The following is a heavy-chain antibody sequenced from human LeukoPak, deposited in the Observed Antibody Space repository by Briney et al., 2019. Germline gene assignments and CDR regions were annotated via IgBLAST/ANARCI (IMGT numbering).Heavy chain of an antibody. Sequence: QPGGSLRLSCAASGFTFSSYGMHWVRQAPGKGLEWVAVISYDGSNKYYADSVKGRFTISRDNSKNTLYLQMNSLRAEDTAVYYCAKDKRRQAKYSGYASGYYYYGMDVWGQGTTVTVSS. CDR3: AKDKRRQAKYSGYASGYYYYGMDV. CDR2: ISYDGSNK. J-gene: IGHJ6*02. CDR1: GFTFSSYG. V-gene: IGHV3-30*18. D-gene: IGHD5-12*01.